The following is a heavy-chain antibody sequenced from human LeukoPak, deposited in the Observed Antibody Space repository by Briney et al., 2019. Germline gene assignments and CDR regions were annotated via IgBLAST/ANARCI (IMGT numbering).Heavy chain of an antibody. V-gene: IGHV3-30-3*01. Sequence: GGSLRLSCAASGFTFSSYAMHWVRQAPGKGLEWVAVISYDGSNKYYADSVKGRFTISRDNSKNTLYLQMNSLRAEDTAVYYCAKDGQQQLGDAFDIWGQGTMVTVSS. CDR1: GFTFSSYA. D-gene: IGHD6-13*01. J-gene: IGHJ3*02. CDR2: ISYDGSNK. CDR3: AKDGQQQLGDAFDI.